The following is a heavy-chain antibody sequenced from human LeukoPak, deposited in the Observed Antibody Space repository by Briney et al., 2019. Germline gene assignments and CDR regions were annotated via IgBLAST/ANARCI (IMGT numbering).Heavy chain of an antibody. Sequence: SETLSLTCTVSGGSISSYYWSWIRQPPGKGLEWIGCISYSGSTNYNPSLKSRVTISVDTSKNQFSLKLTSVTAADTAVYYCARVYRDDFWSGYSTHFDYWGQGTLVTVSS. CDR3: ARVYRDDFWSGYSTHFDY. CDR1: GGSISSYY. J-gene: IGHJ4*02. V-gene: IGHV4-59*01. D-gene: IGHD3-3*01. CDR2: ISYSGST.